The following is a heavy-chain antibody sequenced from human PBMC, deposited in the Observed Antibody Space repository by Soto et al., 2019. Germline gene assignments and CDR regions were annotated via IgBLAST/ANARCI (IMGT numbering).Heavy chain of an antibody. CDR2: IYYSGST. J-gene: IGHJ3*02. CDR1: GGSISSYY. V-gene: IGHV4-59*08. CDR3: ARLDGGAFDI. D-gene: IGHD4-17*01. Sequence: QVQLQESGPGLVKPSETLSLTCTVSGGSISSYYWSWIRQPPGKGLEWIGYIYYSGSTNYNPSLKSRVTISVDTSKNQFSLKLSSVTAADTAVYYCARLDGGAFDIWGQGTMVTVSS.